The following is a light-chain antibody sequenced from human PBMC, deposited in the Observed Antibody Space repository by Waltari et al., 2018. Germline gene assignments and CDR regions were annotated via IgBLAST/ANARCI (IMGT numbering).Light chain of an antibody. CDR1: HIGTYS. CDR3: HVWHPDVDPGV. J-gene: IGLJ1*01. Sequence: SYVVTQPPSVSVAPGETATITCVGAHIGTYSVPWYQQKAGQAPVLVIFYDSDRPSGSPERFSGSNSGNTATLTISRVEAGDEASYYCHVWHPDVDPGVFGTGTEVTVL. V-gene: IGLV3-21*04. CDR2: YDS.